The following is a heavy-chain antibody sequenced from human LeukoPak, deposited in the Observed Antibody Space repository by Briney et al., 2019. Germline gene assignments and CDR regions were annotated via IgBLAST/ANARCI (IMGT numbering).Heavy chain of an antibody. CDR3: EKDGGPTTVTHDAFDI. CDR1: AFTFSSYW. Sequence: KPGRSMTLXCAVSAFTFSSYWIHWVRHAPGKGLGWVGVIWYDGSNKYYADSVKGRFTISRDNYKNTLYLQMNSLRAEDTAVYYCEKDGGPTTVTHDAFDIWGQGTMVTVST. J-gene: IGHJ3*02. V-gene: IGHV3-33*06. D-gene: IGHD4-17*01. CDR2: IWYDGSNK.